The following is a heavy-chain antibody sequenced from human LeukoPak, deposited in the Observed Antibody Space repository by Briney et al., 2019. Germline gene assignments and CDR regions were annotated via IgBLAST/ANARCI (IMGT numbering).Heavy chain of an antibody. CDR1: GVSLSDYY. CDR2: IYSDGST. CDR3: ARDDVPVI. J-gene: IGHJ4*02. Sequence: PGGSLRLSCAASGVSLSDYYMNWVRQAPGKGLEWVSFIYSDGSTYYADSVKGRFTISRDNSKNTLYLQMNSLRVEDTAVYYCARDDVPVIWGQGTLVTVSS. D-gene: IGHD2/OR15-2a*01. V-gene: IGHV3-53*01.